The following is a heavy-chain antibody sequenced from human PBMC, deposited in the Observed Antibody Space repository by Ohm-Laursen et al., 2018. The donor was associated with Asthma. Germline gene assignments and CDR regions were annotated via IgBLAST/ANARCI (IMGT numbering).Heavy chain of an antibody. CDR1: GFTFSSYG. CDR3: AKDQQRLVNGDFDS. D-gene: IGHD6-13*01. CDR2: ISYDGGNK. Sequence: SLRLSCAASGFTFSSYGMHWVRQAPGKGLEWVAVISYDGGNKYYADSVKGRFTISRDNPNNTLYLQIKSLRAEDTALYYCAKDQQRLVNGDFDSWGQGTLVTVSS. V-gene: IGHV3-30*18. J-gene: IGHJ4*02.